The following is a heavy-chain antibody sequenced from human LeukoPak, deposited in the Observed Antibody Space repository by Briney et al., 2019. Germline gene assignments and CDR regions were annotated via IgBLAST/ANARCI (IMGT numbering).Heavy chain of an antibody. V-gene: IGHV1-18*01. J-gene: IGHJ4*02. CDR3: AREYYDSSGSLYYFDY. CDR2: ISAYNGNT. D-gene: IGHD3-22*01. CDR1: VYTYG. Sequence: ASVKVSCKASVYTYGISWVRQAPGQGLEWMGWISAYNGNTNYAQKVQGRVTMTTDTSTSTAYMELSRLRSDDTAVYYCAREYYDSSGSLYYFDYWGQGTLVTVSS.